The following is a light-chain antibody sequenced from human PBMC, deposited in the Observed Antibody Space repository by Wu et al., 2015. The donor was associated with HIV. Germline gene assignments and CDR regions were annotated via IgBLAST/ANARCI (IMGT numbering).Light chain of an antibody. Sequence: DIQMTQSPSTLSASVGDRVTITCRASQSISSALAWYQQKPGKAPKVLIYKASNLESGVPSRFSGSGSGTDFTLTISRLEPEDFAVYYCQQYGSSLLTFGGGTKVE. J-gene: IGKJ4*01. CDR3: QQYGSSLLT. CDR1: QSISSA. V-gene: IGKV1-5*03. CDR2: KAS.